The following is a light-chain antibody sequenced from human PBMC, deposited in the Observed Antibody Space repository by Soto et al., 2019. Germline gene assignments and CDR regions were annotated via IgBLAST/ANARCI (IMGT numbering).Light chain of an antibody. CDR3: QSHDSSLSGPVV. Sequence: QSVLTQPPSVSGAPGQSGTISCTGSSSNIGAGYDVHWYQQLPGTAPKLLIYGNSNRPSGVPDRFSGSKSGTSASLAITGLQAEDEADYYCQSHDSSLSGPVVFGGGTKLTVL. CDR1: SSNIGAGYD. CDR2: GNS. J-gene: IGLJ2*01. V-gene: IGLV1-40*01.